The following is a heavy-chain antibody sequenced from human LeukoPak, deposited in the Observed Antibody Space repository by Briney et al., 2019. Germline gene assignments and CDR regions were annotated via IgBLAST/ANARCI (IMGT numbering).Heavy chain of an antibody. J-gene: IGHJ5*02. D-gene: IGHD3-10*01. Sequence: ASVKVSCKASGYTFTGYYMHWVRQAPGQGLEWMGWINPNSGGTNYAQKFQGRVTMTRDTSISTAYMELSRLRSDDTAVYYCARYEILWFGESGINWLDPWGQGTLVTVSS. V-gene: IGHV1-2*02. CDR3: ARYEILWFGESGINWLDP. CDR1: GYTFTGYY. CDR2: INPNSGGT.